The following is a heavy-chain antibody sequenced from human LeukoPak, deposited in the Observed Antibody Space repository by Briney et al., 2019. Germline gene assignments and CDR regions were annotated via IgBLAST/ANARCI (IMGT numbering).Heavy chain of an antibody. Sequence: SETLSLTCTVSGGSMSNYYWSWIRQPPGKGLEWIGEINHSGSTNYNPSLKSRVTISVDTSKNQFSLKLSSVTAADTAVYYCARGRVDIVVVPAAMSRYFDYWGQGTLVTVSS. CDR1: GGSMSNYY. CDR3: ARGRVDIVVVPAAMSRYFDY. V-gene: IGHV4-34*01. D-gene: IGHD2-2*03. J-gene: IGHJ4*02. CDR2: INHSGST.